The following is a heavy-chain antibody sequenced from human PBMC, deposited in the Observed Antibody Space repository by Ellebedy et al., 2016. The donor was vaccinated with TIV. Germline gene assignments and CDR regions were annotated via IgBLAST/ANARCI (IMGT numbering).Heavy chain of an antibody. Sequence: GGSLRLXXAASGFTFSSYWMSWVRQAPGKGLEWVANIKQDGSEKYYVDSVKGRFTISRDNAKNSLYLQMNSLRAEDTAVYYCARGLSRRVIAYDYWGQGTLVTVSS. D-gene: IGHD2-21*01. V-gene: IGHV3-7*03. J-gene: IGHJ4*02. CDR2: IKQDGSEK. CDR1: GFTFSSYW. CDR3: ARGLSRRVIAYDY.